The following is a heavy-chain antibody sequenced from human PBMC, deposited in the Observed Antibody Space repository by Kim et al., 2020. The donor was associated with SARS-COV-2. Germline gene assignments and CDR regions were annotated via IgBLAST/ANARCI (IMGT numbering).Heavy chain of an antibody. CDR1: GFTVSSNY. CDR3: ARERLVPYSYYYGMDV. J-gene: IGHJ6*02. V-gene: IGHV3-53*01. Sequence: GGSLRLSCAASGFTVSSNYMSWVRQAPGKGLEWVSLIYGGGSTYYADSVKGRFTISRDNSKNTLYLQMNSLRAEDTAVYYCARERLVPYSYYYGMDVWGQGTTVTVSS. D-gene: IGHD6-6*01. CDR2: IYGGGST.